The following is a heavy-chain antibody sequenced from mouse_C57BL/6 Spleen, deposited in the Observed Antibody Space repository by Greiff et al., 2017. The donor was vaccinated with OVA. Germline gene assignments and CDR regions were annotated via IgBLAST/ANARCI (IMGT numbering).Heavy chain of an antibody. CDR1: GYTFTSYT. J-gene: IGHJ2*01. Sequence: QVHVKQSGAELARPGASVKMSCKASGYTFTSYTMHWVKQRPGQGLEWIGYINPSSGYTKYNQKFKDKATLTADKSSSTAYMQLSSLTSEDSAVYYCARWGQEYFDYWGQGTTLTVSS. D-gene: IGHD3-3*01. V-gene: IGHV1-4*01. CDR2: INPSSGYT. CDR3: ARWGQEYFDY.